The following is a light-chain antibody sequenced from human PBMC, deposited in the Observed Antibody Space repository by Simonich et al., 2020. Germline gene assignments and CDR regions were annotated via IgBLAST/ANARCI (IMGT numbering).Light chain of an antibody. CDR2: KDS. CDR3: YSAADNNVV. J-gene: IGLJ2*01. CDR1: VLAKKY. Sequence: SYELTQPSSVSVSPGQPARITCSGAVLAKKYARWFQQKPGQAPVLVVYKDSERPAGIPERFSGSSSGTTVTLTISGAQVEDEADYYCYSAADNNVVFGGGTKLTVL. V-gene: IGLV3-27*01.